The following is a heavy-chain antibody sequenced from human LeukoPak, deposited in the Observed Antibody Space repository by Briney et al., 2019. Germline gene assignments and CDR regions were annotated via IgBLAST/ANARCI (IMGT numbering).Heavy chain of an antibody. D-gene: IGHD1-26*01. V-gene: IGHV3-66*01. CDR1: GFTVSNNY. CDR3: ARARSPNWFDP. CDR2: LYSGGST. Sequence: GGSLRLSCAASGFTVSNNYMSWVRQAPGKGLEWVSILYSGGSTYYADSVKGRFTISRDNSKNTLYLQMNSLRAEDTAVYYCARARSPNWFDPWGRGTLVTVSS. J-gene: IGHJ5*02.